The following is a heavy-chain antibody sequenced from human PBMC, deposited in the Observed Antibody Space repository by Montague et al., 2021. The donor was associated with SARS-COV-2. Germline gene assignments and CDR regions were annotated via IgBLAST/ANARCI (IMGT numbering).Heavy chain of an antibody. V-gene: IGHV4-34*01. D-gene: IGHD2-21*01. Sequence: SETLSLTCAVYGGSLTGYYWSWIRQAPGKGLEWIGEINHIGSTNYNPSVESRVTILVDRSKKHFSLNVASVAAADTAVYYCAKLKSIPYYNYGMDVWGQGTTVTVSS. J-gene: IGHJ6*02. CDR2: INHIGST. CDR1: GGSLTGYY. CDR3: AKLKSIPYYNYGMDV.